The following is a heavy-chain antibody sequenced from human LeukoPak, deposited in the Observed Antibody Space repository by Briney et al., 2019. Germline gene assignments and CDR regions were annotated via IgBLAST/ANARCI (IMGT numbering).Heavy chain of an antibody. J-gene: IGHJ4*02. D-gene: IGHD3-10*01. Sequence: SETLSLTCTVSGGSISSYYWSWIRQPAGKGLGWIGRIYTSGSTNYNPSLKSRVTMSVDTSKNQFSLKLSSVTAADTAVYYCARDFGTNFDYWGQGTLVTVSS. CDR1: GGSISSYY. CDR2: IYTSGST. V-gene: IGHV4-4*07. CDR3: ARDFGTNFDY.